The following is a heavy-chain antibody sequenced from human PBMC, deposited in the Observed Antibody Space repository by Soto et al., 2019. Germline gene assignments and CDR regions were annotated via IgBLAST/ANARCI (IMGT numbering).Heavy chain of an antibody. Sequence: SETLSLTCTVSGAPVSSETHFWTWIRQPPGKGLEWIGYMYYSGITNSNPALKSRVTLSVDRSRNQFSLSLNSVTAADTAVYYCAREDMSGTYYFDYWGPGIQVTVCS. V-gene: IGHV4-61*01. J-gene: IGHJ4*02. CDR3: AREDMSGTYYFDY. CDR1: GAPVSSETHF. D-gene: IGHD1-26*01. CDR2: MYYSGIT.